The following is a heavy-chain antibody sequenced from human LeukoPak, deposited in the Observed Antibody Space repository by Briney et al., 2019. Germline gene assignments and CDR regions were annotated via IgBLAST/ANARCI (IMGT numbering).Heavy chain of an antibody. CDR3: AGDYNFLTGLNY. CDR1: GLTFSGSG. CDR2: IGRQGDSDAT. V-gene: IGHV3-73*01. D-gene: IGHD3-9*01. J-gene: IGHJ4*02. Sequence: HPGGSLRLSCAASGLTFSGSGIHWVRQASGKGLEWLGRIGRQGDSDATRYAASLKGEFTISRVDSRNTAYLQMNSLKTEDTAVYYCAGDYNFLTGLNYWGQGTLVTVSS.